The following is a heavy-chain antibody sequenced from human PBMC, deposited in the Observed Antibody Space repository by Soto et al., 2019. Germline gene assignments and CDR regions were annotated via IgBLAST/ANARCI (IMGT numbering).Heavy chain of an antibody. J-gene: IGHJ6*03. CDR1: GGSFSGYQ. D-gene: IGHD3-10*01. Sequence: QVQLQQWGAGLLKPSETLSLTCAVYGGSFSGYQWTWIRQTPGKGLEWIGEINDSGNINYNPSLKSRVTILVDTAKNQISLKLSSVTAADTAVYYCARGLILWFGELSRRGGYYYYMDVWGKGITVTVSS. CDR3: ARGLILWFGELSRRGGYYYYMDV. V-gene: IGHV4-34*01. CDR2: INDSGNI.